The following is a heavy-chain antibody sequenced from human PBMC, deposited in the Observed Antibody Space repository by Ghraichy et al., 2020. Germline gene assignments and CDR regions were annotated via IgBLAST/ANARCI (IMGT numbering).Heavy chain of an antibody. CDR2: IRSKADGGTT. V-gene: IGHV3-49*03. CDR1: GFTFGDYA. Sequence: GGSLRLSCTASGFTFGDYAMAWFRQAPGKGLEWVGFIRSKADGGTTAYAASVKGRFTVSRDDSKSIAYLQMNSLETEDTAMYYCTRDRPIDYWGQGILVTVSS. CDR3: TRDRPIDY. J-gene: IGHJ4*02.